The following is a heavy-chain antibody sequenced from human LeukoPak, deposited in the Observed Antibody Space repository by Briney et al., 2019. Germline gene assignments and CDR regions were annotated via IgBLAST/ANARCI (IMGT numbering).Heavy chain of an antibody. CDR1: GYTLTELS. V-gene: IGHV1-24*01. D-gene: IGHD3-22*01. J-gene: IGHJ4*02. Sequence: ASVKVSCKVSGYTLTELSMHWVRQAPGKGLEWMGGFDPEDGETIYAQKFQGRVTMTEDTSTDTAYMELSSLRSEDTAVYYCARGSLVTYYYDSSGPETRGFFDYWGQGTLVTVSS. CDR2: FDPEDGET. CDR3: ARGSLVTYYYDSSGPETRGFFDY.